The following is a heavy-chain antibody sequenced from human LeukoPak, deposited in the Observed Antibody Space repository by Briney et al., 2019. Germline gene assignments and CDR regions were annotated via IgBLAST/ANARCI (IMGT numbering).Heavy chain of an antibody. CDR3: VRTYYDVWSGYGMDV. J-gene: IGHJ6*02. CDR2: ISGSGGST. Sequence: GGSLRLSCAASGFTFSSYAMSWVRQAPGKGLEWVSAISGSGGSTYYADSVKGRFTISRDNSKKMLYLQMSTLRAEDTAVYYCVRTYYDVWSGYGMDVWGQGTTVTVSS. V-gene: IGHV3-23*01. D-gene: IGHD3-3*01. CDR1: GFTFSSYA.